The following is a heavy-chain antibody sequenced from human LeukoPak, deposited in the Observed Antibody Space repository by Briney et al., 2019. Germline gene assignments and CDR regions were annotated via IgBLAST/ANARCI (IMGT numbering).Heavy chain of an antibody. J-gene: IGHJ4*02. D-gene: IGHD3-10*01. Sequence: GGSLRLSCAASGFTFSGYWMSWVRQAPGKGLEWVANIKQDGSEKYYVASVKGRFTISRDNAKNSLYLQMNSLRAEDTAMYYCARAGQEWFGELGFDSWGQGTLVTVSS. CDR2: IKQDGSEK. CDR3: ARAGQEWFGELGFDS. CDR1: GFTFSGYW. V-gene: IGHV3-7*01.